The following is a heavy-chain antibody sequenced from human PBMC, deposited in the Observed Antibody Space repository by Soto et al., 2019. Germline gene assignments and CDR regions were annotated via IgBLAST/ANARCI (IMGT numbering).Heavy chain of an antibody. CDR2: IYYSGST. CDR1: GGSISSSSYY. J-gene: IGHJ6*02. Sequence: SETLSLTCTVSGGSISSSSYYWGWIRQPPGKGLEWIGSIYYSGSTYYNPSLKSRVTISVDTSKNQSSLKLSPVTAADTAVYYCARGPSSDSGIYYYYGMDVWGQGTTVTVSS. V-gene: IGHV4-39*01. CDR3: ARGPSSDSGIYYYYGMDV. D-gene: IGHD3-10*01.